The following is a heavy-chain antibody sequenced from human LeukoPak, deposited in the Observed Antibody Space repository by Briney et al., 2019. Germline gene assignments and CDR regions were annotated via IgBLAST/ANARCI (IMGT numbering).Heavy chain of an antibody. CDR2: IGSDNKP. D-gene: IGHD2-2*01. V-gene: IGHV3-23*05. J-gene: IGHJ4*02. Sequence: PGGSLRLSCEASGFTFSAYAMTWVRQAPGKGLEWVSSIGSDNKPHYSESVKGRFAISRDNSKSMLFLQLNSLRADDTAVYYCAKAHCSSTSCSRADNWGQGTLVTVSS. CDR3: AKAHCSSTSCSRADN. CDR1: GFTFSAYA.